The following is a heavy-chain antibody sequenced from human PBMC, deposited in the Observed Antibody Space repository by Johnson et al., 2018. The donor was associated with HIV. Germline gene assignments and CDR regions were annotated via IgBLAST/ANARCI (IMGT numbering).Heavy chain of an antibody. J-gene: IGHJ3*02. CDR1: GFTFSSYA. CDR2: IRYDGSNK. D-gene: IGHD4-17*01. CDR3: AREVAGDYGDSPGAFDI. V-gene: IGHV3-33*08. Sequence: QVQLVESGGDVVQPGRSLRLSCAASGFTFSSYAMHWVRQAPGKGLEWVAFIRYDGSNKYYADSVKGRFTISRDNSKNTLYLQMNSLRAEDTAVYYCAREVAGDYGDSPGAFDIGGQGTMVTVSS.